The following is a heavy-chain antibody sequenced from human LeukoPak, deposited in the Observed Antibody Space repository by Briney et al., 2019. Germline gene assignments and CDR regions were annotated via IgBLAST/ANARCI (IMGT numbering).Heavy chain of an antibody. CDR3: ARGASYYDFWSGYYTPPHFDY. V-gene: IGHV4-34*01. CDR2: ISHSGST. J-gene: IGHJ4*02. Sequence: SETLSLTCAVYGGSFSGYYWSWIRQPPGKGLEWIGEISHSGSTNYNPSLKSRVTISVDTSKNQFSLKLSSVTAADTAVYYCARGASYYDFWSGYYTPPHFDYWGQGTLVTVSS. CDR1: GGSFSGYY. D-gene: IGHD3-3*01.